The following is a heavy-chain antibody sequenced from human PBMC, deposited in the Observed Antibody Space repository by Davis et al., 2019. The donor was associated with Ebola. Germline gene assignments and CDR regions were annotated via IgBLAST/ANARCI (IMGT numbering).Heavy chain of an antibody. J-gene: IGHJ6*02. CDR1: GFTFSSYG. Sequence: GGSLRLSCAASGFTFSSYGMHWVRQAPGKGLEWVAVISYDGSNKYYADSVKGRFTISRDNSKNTLYLQMNSLRAEDTAVYYCAKVLITIFFDGMDVWGQGTTVTVSS. CDR3: AKVLITIFFDGMDV. D-gene: IGHD3-9*01. V-gene: IGHV3-30*18. CDR2: ISYDGSNK.